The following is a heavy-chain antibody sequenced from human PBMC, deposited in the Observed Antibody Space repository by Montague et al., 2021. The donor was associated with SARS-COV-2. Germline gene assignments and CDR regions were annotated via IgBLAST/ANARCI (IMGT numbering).Heavy chain of an antibody. Sequence: YRSLSWAASGFTFGDYALHWVRQAPGKGLEWVSAISWNSGYIDYAGSVKGRFTISRDNDKNSLYLEMNSLSAEDTALYYCAKGAAKTFYYNGMDVWGQGTTVTVSS. D-gene: IGHD6-25*01. V-gene: IGHV3-9*01. CDR2: ISWNSGYI. CDR1: GFTFGDYA. J-gene: IGHJ6*02. CDR3: AKGAAKTFYYNGMDV.